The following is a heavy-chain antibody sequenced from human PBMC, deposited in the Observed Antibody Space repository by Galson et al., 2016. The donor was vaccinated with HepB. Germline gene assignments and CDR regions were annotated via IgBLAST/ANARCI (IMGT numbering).Heavy chain of an antibody. D-gene: IGHD6-13*01. V-gene: IGHV3-33*06. Sequence: SLRLSCAASGFSFSNYGLHWVRQAPGKGLEWVADIWYDGSNKYYADSVKGRFTISRDNSKNTLYLQMNSLRAEDTAVYYCAKEQYTSRWYAEYYFDYWGQGALVTVSS. CDR2: IWYDGSNK. J-gene: IGHJ4*02. CDR3: AKEQYTSRWYAEYYFDY. CDR1: GFSFSNYG.